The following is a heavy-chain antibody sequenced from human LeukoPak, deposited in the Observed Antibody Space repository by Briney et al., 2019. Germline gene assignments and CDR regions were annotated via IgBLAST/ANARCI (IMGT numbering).Heavy chain of an antibody. J-gene: IGHJ4*02. Sequence: GGSLRLSCAASGCTFSYYAMSWVRQAPGEGLEWVSGITGTDGSTYYADSVKGRFTISRDNSKSTLYLQMNSLRAEDTALYNCAKAFNYGSGYNYKTFDSWGQGTLVTVSS. V-gene: IGHV3-23*01. D-gene: IGHD3-10*01. CDR2: ITGTDGST. CDR3: AKAFNYGSGYNYKTFDS. CDR1: GCTFSYYA.